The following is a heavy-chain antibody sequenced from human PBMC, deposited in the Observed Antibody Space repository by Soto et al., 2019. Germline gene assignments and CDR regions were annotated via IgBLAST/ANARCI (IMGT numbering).Heavy chain of an antibody. CDR3: ARVVPAANKDDNWFDP. CDR2: IIPILGIA. CDR1: GGTFSIYT. V-gene: IGHV1-69*02. Sequence: SVKVSCKASGGTFSIYTISWVRQAPGQGLEWMGRIIPILGIANYAQKFQGRVTITADKSTSTAYMELSSLRSEDTAVYYCARVVPAANKDDNWFDPWGQGTLVTVSS. J-gene: IGHJ5*02. D-gene: IGHD2-2*01.